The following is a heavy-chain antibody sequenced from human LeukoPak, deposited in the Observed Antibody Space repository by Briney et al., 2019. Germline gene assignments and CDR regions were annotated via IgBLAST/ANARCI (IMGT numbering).Heavy chain of an antibody. CDR3: ARDSPMATTPFDY. D-gene: IGHD5-24*01. J-gene: IGHJ4*02. CDR2: INHSGIT. CDR1: GGSFSGHY. Sequence: SETLSLTCAVYGGSFSGHYWSWIRQPPGKGLEWIAEINHSGITNYNPSLKSRLTISVDTSKNQFSLRLSSVTAADTAVYYCARDSPMATTPFDYWGQGTLVTVSS. V-gene: IGHV4-34*01.